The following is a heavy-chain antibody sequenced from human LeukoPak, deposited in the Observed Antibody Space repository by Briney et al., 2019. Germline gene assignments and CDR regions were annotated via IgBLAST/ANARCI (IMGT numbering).Heavy chain of an antibody. CDR3: ARDRVAVAGNLDY. CDR2: IIPIFGTA. CDR1: GGTFSSYA. V-gene: IGHV1-69*01. Sequence: SVQVSCQASGGTFSSYAISWVRQAPGQGLEWMGGIIPIFGTANYAQKFQGRVTITADESTSTAYMELSSLRSEDTAVYYCARDRVAVAGNLDYWGQGTLVTVSS. D-gene: IGHD6-19*01. J-gene: IGHJ4*02.